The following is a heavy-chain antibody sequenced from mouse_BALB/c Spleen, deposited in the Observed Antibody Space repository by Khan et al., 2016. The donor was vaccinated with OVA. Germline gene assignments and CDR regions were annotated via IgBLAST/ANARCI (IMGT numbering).Heavy chain of an antibody. CDR3: ARLADYYDSEGFAY. CDR2: VSTGGGYT. V-gene: IGHV5-6*01. J-gene: IGHJ3*01. Sequence: EVRLVESGGDLVKPGGSLKLSCAASGFTFSTYGMSWVRQTPDKRLEWVATVSTGGGYTYYPDSVKGRFTISRDNAKNTLYLQMSSLKSEDTAMFYCARLADYYDSEGFAYWGQGTLVTVSA. CDR1: GFTFSTYG. D-gene: IGHD1-1*01.